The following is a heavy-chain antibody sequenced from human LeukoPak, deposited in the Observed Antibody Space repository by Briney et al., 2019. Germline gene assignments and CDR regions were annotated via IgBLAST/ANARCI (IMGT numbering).Heavy chain of an antibody. V-gene: IGHV3-74*01. Sequence: GGSLRLSCAASGFTFSSYWIHWVRQAPGKGLVWVSRINSDGSSTSYADSVKGRFTISRDNAKNTLYLQMNSLRAEDTAVYYCARARDWSYGMDVWGQGTTVTVSS. CDR2: INSDGSST. J-gene: IGHJ6*02. CDR1: GFTFSSYW. D-gene: IGHD3-9*01. CDR3: ARARDWSYGMDV.